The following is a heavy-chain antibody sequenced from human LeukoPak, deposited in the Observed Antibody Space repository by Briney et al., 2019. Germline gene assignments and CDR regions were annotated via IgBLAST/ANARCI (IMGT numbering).Heavy chain of an antibody. CDR1: GYTFTGYY. Sequence: ASVKVSCKASGYTFTGYYMHWVRQAPGQGLEWMGWINPNSGGTNYAQRFQGRVTMTRDTSISTAYMELSRLRSDDTAVYYCARGASGVYTVTTSWFDPWGHGTLVTVSS. CDR3: ARGASGVYTVTTSWFDP. V-gene: IGHV1-2*02. D-gene: IGHD4-17*01. J-gene: IGHJ5*02. CDR2: INPNSGGT.